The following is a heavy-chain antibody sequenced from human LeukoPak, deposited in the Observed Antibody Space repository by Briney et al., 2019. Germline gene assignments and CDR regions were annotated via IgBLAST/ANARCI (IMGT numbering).Heavy chain of an antibody. CDR1: GYTFTGYY. CDR2: INPNSGGT. J-gene: IGHJ4*02. V-gene: IGHV1-2*02. CDR3: ARGTPEYGDQRLHYFDY. D-gene: IGHD4-17*01. Sequence: ASVTVSCKASGYTFTGYYMHWVRQAPGQGLEWMGWINPNSGGTNYAQKFQGRVTMTRETSISTAYMELSRLRSDDTAVYYCARGTPEYGDQRLHYFDYWGQGTLVTVSS.